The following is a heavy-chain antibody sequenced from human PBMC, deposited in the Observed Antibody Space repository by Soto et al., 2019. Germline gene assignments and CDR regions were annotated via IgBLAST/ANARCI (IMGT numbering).Heavy chain of an antibody. CDR1: GFTFSNYN. D-gene: IGHD3-10*01. Sequence: EVQLVESGGGLVKPGGSLRLSCAASGFTFSNYNINWVRQAPGKGLEWVSSISGSSNFIYYADSVKGRFTISRDNAKNPLYLQMNSLRVEDTAVYYCATPMALPGSDYWGQGTLVTVSS. J-gene: IGHJ4*02. V-gene: IGHV3-21*01. CDR3: ATPMALPGSDY. CDR2: ISGSSNFI.